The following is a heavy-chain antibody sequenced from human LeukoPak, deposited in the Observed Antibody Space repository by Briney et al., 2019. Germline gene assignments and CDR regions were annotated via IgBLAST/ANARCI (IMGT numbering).Heavy chain of an antibody. J-gene: IGHJ4*02. D-gene: IGHD3-22*01. CDR3: ARVAKNYYDSSGFFDY. CDR2: IYTSGST. CDR1: GGSISSYY. Sequence: SETLSLTCTVSGGSISSYYWSWIRQPAGKGLEWIGRIYTSGSTNYNPSLKSRVTMSVDTSKNHFSLKLSSVTAADTAVYYCARVAKNYYDSSGFFDYWGQGTLVTVSS. V-gene: IGHV4-4*07.